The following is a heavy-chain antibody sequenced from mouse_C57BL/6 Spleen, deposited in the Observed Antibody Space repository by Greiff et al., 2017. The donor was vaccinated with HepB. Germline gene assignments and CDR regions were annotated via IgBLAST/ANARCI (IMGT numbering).Heavy chain of an antibody. D-gene: IGHD3-2*02. J-gene: IGHJ3*01. V-gene: IGHV5-17*01. CDR1: GFTFSDYG. CDR2: ISSGSSTI. Sequence: EVKLVESGGGLVKPGGSLKLSCAASGFTFSDYGMHWVRQAPEKGLEWVAYISSGSSTIYYADTVKGRFTITRDNAKNTLFLQMTSLRSEDTAMYYCARPSSGPFAYWGKGTLVTVAA. CDR3: ARPSSGPFAY.